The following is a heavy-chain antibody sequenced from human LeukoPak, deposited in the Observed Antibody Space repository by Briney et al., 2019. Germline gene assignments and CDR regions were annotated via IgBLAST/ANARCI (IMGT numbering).Heavy chain of an antibody. J-gene: IGHJ4*02. Sequence: GGSLRLSCAASGFTFSSYAMRWVRQAPGKGLEWVAVISYDGSNKYYADSVKGRFTISRDNSKNTLYLQMNSLRAEDTAVYYCARDPREGFYFDYWGQGTLVTVSS. CDR3: ARDPREGFYFDY. D-gene: IGHD1-26*01. CDR2: ISYDGSNK. CDR1: GFTFSSYA. V-gene: IGHV3-30*04.